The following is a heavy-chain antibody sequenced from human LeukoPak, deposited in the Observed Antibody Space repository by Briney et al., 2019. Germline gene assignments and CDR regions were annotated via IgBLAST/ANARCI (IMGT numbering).Heavy chain of an antibody. V-gene: IGHV3-74*01. CDR1: GFTFSTYC. Sequence: GGPLRLSCAASGFTFSTYCMHWVRQAPGKGPMWVSRICPDGTVTNYADSVKARFIISRDNARNTVYLQMNSLRVEDTAVYYCVRDFRSADYWGQGTLVTVSS. J-gene: IGHJ4*02. CDR3: VRDFRSADY. CDR2: ICPDGTVT.